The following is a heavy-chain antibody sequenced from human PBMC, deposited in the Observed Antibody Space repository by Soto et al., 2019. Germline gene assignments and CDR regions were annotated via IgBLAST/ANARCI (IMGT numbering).Heavy chain of an antibody. CDR2: IYYSGST. CDR3: ASQTPYCSSTSCYPLDY. J-gene: IGHJ4*02. Sequence: PSETLSLTCVVSGGSFTYYYWTWIRQPPGKGLEWIGYIYYSGSTNYSPSLKSRVTISVDKSKNQFSLKLSSVTAADTAVYYCASQTPYCSSTSCYPLDYWGQGTLVTVSS. CDR1: GGSFTYYY. D-gene: IGHD2-2*01. V-gene: IGHV4-59*12.